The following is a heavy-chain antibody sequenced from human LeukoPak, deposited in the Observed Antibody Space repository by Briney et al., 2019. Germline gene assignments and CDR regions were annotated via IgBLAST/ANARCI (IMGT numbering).Heavy chain of an antibody. D-gene: IGHD5-12*01. CDR1: GGSISSSSYY. Sequence: RASETLSLTCTVSGGSISSSSYYWGWIRQPPGKGLEWIGSIYYSGSTYYNPSLKSRVTISVDTSKNQFSLKLSSVTAADTAVYYCASISGYDYVGFDYWGQGTLVTVSS. CDR2: IYYSGST. J-gene: IGHJ4*02. V-gene: IGHV4-39*07. CDR3: ASISGYDYVGFDY.